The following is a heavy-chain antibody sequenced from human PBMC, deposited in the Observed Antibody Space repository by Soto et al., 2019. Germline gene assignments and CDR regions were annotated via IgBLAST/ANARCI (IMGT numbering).Heavy chain of an antibody. J-gene: IGHJ5*02. D-gene: IGHD6-6*01. CDR1: GGTXTSYA. CDR3: ATEYSSSQGWFDP. Sequence: GXSXKVSFKASGGTXTSYAIRLVRQAPGQGLEWMGGIIPIFCTANYAQKFQGRVTITADESKRTAYMELSSLRSEDTAVYYCATEYSSSQGWFDPWGQGTLGTVSS. CDR2: IIPIFCTA. V-gene: IGHV1-69*13.